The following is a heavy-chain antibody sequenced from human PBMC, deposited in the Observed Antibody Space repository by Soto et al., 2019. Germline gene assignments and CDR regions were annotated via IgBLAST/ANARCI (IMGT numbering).Heavy chain of an antibody. J-gene: IGHJ5*02. D-gene: IGHD3-22*01. Sequence: SETLSLTCTVSGGSISSGNYYWSWIRQPPGKGLEWIGFISYSGSTYYSTSLKSRVTISVDTSKNQFSLRLSSVTAADTAVYYCTGAYYDINGYSLDPWGQGTSVT. CDR2: ISYSGST. V-gene: IGHV4-30-4*02. CDR3: TGAYYDINGYSLDP. CDR1: GGSISSGNYY.